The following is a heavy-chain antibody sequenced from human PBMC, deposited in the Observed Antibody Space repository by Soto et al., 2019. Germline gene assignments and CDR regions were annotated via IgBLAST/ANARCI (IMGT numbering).Heavy chain of an antibody. CDR2: LIPIFGTT. CDR1: GGTFSSNA. J-gene: IGHJ6*02. V-gene: IGHV1-69*01. Sequence: QVQLVQSGTEVKKPGSSVKVSCKASGGTFSSNAISWVRQAPGQGLEWMGGLIPIFGTTNYAQKFQGRVTITADESASTAYMELSSRRSDDTAVYYCASRPSFYYGSGYGMDVWGQGTTVTVSS. D-gene: IGHD3-10*01. CDR3: ASRPSFYYGSGYGMDV.